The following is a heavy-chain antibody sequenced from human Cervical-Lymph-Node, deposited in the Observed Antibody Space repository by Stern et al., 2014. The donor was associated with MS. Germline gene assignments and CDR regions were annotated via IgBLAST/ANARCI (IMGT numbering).Heavy chain of an antibody. V-gene: IGHV1-69*01. D-gene: IGHD3-10*01. Sequence: VQLVESGAEVKKPGSSVRVSCQASGGIFSSFAISWVRQAPGQGLEWMGGIIPMFGTANYAQKFQGRVTITADDSTGTAYMEVSSLRSEDTAVYYCASSVGELTPEAVWGQGTTVTV. CDR1: GGIFSSFA. CDR3: ASSVGELTPEAV. CDR2: IIPMFGTA. J-gene: IGHJ6*02.